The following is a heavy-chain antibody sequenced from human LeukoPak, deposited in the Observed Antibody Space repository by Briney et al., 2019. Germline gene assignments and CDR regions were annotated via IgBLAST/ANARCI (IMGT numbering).Heavy chain of an antibody. CDR3: GKEGLTVGTPRNYFDY. Sequence: ASVRVSCKASGYTFINYAIHWMRQAPGHRLEWMGWITADDGDTKYSEALQDRVTITIDTSASTVYMELSSLTSEDMAVYYCGKEGLTVGTPRNYFDYWGQGTLVTVSS. V-gene: IGHV1-3*03. CDR2: ITADDGDT. CDR1: GYTFINYA. J-gene: IGHJ4*02. D-gene: IGHD4-23*01.